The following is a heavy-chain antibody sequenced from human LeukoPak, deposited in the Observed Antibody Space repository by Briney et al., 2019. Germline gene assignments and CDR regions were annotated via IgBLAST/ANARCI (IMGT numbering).Heavy chain of an antibody. D-gene: IGHD6-13*01. CDR2: ISASSTII. V-gene: IGHV3-48*01. CDR1: GFTFSGNS. Sequence: GGTLRLSCVGSGFTFSGNSMNWVRQAPGRGLEWVSHISASSTIIHYADSVKGRVTISRDNAKNSVFLQMNRLRVEDTAVYYCTTSRHSSSWYYNDYWGQGILVTVS. J-gene: IGHJ4*02. CDR3: TTSRHSSSWYYNDY.